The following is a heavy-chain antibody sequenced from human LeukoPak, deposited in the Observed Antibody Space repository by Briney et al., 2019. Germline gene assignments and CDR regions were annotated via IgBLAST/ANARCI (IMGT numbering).Heavy chain of an antibody. V-gene: IGHV4-59*01. D-gene: IGHD3-10*01. Sequence: SETLSLTCTVSGGSISSYYWSWIRQPPGKGLECIGYIYYTGSTNYNPSLKSRLTISVDTSKNQFSLKLTSVTAADTAVYYCARYASGTYRQFDYWGQGTLVTVSS. J-gene: IGHJ4*02. CDR3: ARYASGTYRQFDY. CDR1: GGSISSYY. CDR2: IYYTGST.